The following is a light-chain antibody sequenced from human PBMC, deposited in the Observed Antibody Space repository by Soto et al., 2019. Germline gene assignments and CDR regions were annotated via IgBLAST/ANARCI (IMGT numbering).Light chain of an antibody. CDR1: SSDIGAYNY. Sequence: QSALTQPASVSGSPGQSITISCTGTSSDIGAYNYVSWYPHHPGKAPKFIIYDVSNRPSGVSDRFSGSKSGNTASLTISRLQAEDEADYYCNSYTSSSTYVFGTGTKLTVL. J-gene: IGLJ1*01. CDR2: DVS. V-gene: IGLV2-14*03. CDR3: NSYTSSSTYV.